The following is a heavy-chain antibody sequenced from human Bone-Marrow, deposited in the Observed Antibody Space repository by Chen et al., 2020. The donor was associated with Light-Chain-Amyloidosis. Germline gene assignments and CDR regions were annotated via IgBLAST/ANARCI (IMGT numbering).Heavy chain of an antibody. V-gene: IGHV5-51*01. D-gene: IGHD5-12*01. J-gene: IGHJ4*02. CDR1: GYTFPNYW. Sequence: QSGPEVKKPGESLKISCKGSGYTFPNYWIGWVRQMPGKGLEWIGVIYPDDSDARYSPSFEGQVTISADKSITXXXXXWXXXXXSDTAMYYCARRRDGYNFDYWGQGTLVTVSS. CDR3: ARRRDGYNFDY. CDR2: IYPDDSDA.